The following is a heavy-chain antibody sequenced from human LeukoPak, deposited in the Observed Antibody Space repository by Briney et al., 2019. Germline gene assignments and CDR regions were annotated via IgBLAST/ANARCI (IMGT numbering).Heavy chain of an antibody. Sequence: GGSLRLSCAASGFTFSSYGMNWVRHAPGKGLEWVSGISGDAGRTYYADSVKGRFTISRDNSKNTLYLQMNSLRAEDTAVYYCAKDPLNPYSGYGYYYYYMDVWGKGTTVTVSS. V-gene: IGHV3-23*01. D-gene: IGHD5-12*01. CDR3: AKDPLNPYSGYGYYYYYMDV. CDR1: GFTFSSYG. CDR2: ISGDAGRT. J-gene: IGHJ6*03.